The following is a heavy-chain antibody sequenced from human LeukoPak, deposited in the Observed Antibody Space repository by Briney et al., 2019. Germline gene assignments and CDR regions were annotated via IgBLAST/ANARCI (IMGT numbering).Heavy chain of an antibody. Sequence: SETLSLTCTVSGGSISSYYWSWIRQPPGKGLEWIRYIYYSGSTNYNPSLKSRVTISVDTSKNQFSPKLSSVTAADTAVYYCARHAASSSPCDYWGQGTLVTVSS. CDR1: GGSISSYY. J-gene: IGHJ4*02. D-gene: IGHD6-13*01. CDR3: ARHAASSSPCDY. CDR2: IYYSGST. V-gene: IGHV4-59*08.